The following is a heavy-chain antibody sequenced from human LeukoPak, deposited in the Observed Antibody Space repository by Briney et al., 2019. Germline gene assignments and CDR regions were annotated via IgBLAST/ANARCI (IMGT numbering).Heavy chain of an antibody. CDR3: ARAAYSSSWYTFDY. Sequence: TSETLSLTCTVSGGSISSYYWSWIRQPAGKGLEWIGRIYTSGSTNYNPSLKSRVTMSVDTSKNQFSLKLSSVTAADTAVYYCARAAYSSSWYTFDYWGQGTLVTVSS. D-gene: IGHD6-13*01. V-gene: IGHV4-4*07. CDR1: GGSISSYY. J-gene: IGHJ4*02. CDR2: IYTSGST.